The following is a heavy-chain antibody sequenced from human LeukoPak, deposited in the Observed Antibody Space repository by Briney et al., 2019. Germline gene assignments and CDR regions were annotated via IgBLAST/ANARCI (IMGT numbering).Heavy chain of an antibody. CDR2: IWYDGSNK. CDR3: ARDDGSGSFDY. Sequence: PGGSLRLSCAASGFTFSSYGMHWVRQAPGKGLEWVAVIWYDGSNKYYADSVKGRFTISRDNSKNTLYLQMNSLRAEDTAVYYCARDDGSGSFDYWGQGTLVTVSS. J-gene: IGHJ4*02. CDR1: GFTFSSYG. V-gene: IGHV3-33*01. D-gene: IGHD3-10*01.